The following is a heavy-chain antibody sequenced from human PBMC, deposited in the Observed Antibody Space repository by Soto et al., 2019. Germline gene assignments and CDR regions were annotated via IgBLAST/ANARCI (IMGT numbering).Heavy chain of an antibody. CDR2: ISTYNGNT. V-gene: IGHV1-18*01. D-gene: IGHD3-9*01. Sequence: QVQLVQSGAEVKKPGASVKVSCKASGYTFTSYGISWVRQAPGQGLEWMGWISTYNGNTNYAQKLQGRVTMTTDTSTSTAYMELRSPGSDDTAVYYCARVDYDILTEYWYFDLWGRGTLVTVSS. CDR1: GYTFTSYG. CDR3: ARVDYDILTEYWYFDL. J-gene: IGHJ2*01.